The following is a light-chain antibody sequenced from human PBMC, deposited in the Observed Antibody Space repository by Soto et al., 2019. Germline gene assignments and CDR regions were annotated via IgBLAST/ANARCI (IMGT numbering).Light chain of an antibody. J-gene: IGLJ1*01. CDR2: DVN. CDR3: CSYAGSYTYG. Sequence: QSALTQPRSVSGSPGQSVTVSCTGTSSDVGGYNHVSWYQQHPGKAPKFMIYDVNKRPSGVPDRFSGSKSGNTASLTISGLQAEDEADYYCCSYAGSYTYGFGTGTKLTVL. V-gene: IGLV2-11*01. CDR1: SSDVGGYNH.